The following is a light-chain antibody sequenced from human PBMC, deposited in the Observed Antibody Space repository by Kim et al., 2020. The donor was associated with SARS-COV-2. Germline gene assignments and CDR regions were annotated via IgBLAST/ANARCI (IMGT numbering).Light chain of an antibody. Sequence: GDRVPITCRACQNFGHLLAGSPQNRGRAPKLLLYWASSLESGVPSRLSRSRSGTEFTLPHSSLQPDDFATYYCKQFNSYPYTFGQENNLDI. CDR1: QNFGHL. CDR3: KQFNSYPYT. J-gene: IGKJ2*01. CDR2: WAS. V-gene: IGKV1-5*03.